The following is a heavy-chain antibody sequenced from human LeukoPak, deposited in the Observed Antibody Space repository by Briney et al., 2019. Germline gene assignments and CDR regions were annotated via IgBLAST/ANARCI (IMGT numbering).Heavy chain of an antibody. CDR3: VRDNSIADRGWWFDP. V-gene: IGHV1-18*01. Sequence: ASVKVSCKASGYTFNSYGISWVRQAPGQGLEWMGWISVYNGNTNYAQKLQGRLTVTRDTPTSTVYMELSSLRSDDTAVYYCVRDNSIADRGWWFDPWGQGTLVTVSS. D-gene: IGHD1-14*01. CDR2: ISVYNGNT. J-gene: IGHJ5*02. CDR1: GYTFNSYG.